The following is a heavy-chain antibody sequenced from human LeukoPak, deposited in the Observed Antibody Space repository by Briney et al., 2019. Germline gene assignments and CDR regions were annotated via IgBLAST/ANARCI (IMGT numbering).Heavy chain of an antibody. CDR3: ALQNDSSPFDY. J-gene: IGHJ4*02. V-gene: IGHV1-46*01. CDR2: INPSGGST. Sequence: ASVKVSCKASGYTFTNYYMHWVRQAPGQGLEWMGIINPSGGSTSYEQKFQGRVTMTRDTSTSTVYMGLSSLRAEDTAVYYCALQNDSSPFDYWGQGTLVTVSS. CDR1: GYTFTNYY. D-gene: IGHD3-22*01.